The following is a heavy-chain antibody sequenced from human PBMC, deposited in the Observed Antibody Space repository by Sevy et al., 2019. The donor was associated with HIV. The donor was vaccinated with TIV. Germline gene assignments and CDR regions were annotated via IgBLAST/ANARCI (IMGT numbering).Heavy chain of an antibody. CDR3: ARDKLVYWWYYYYGMDV. J-gene: IGHJ6*02. D-gene: IGHD6-6*01. Sequence: ASVKVSCKASGYTFTSYGISWVRQAPGQGLEWMGWISAYNGNTNYAQKLQGRVTMTTDTSTSTAYMELRSLRSDDTAVYYCARDKLVYWWYYYYGMDVWGQGTTVTVSS. CDR1: GYTFTSYG. CDR2: ISAYNGNT. V-gene: IGHV1-18*01.